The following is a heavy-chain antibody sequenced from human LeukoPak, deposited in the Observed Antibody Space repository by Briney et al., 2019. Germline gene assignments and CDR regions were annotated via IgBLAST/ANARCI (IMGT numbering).Heavy chain of an antibody. CDR2: IHYSGTT. CDR1: GGSITSGDYY. Sequence: SETLSLTCTVSGGSITSGDYYWSWIRQPPGKGLEWIGYIHYSGTTYYNPPLKSRGTISVDASKNQFSLELSSVTAADTAVYYCARVNFWSGFYWGYIDHWGQGTLVTVSS. J-gene: IGHJ4*02. D-gene: IGHD3-3*01. CDR3: ARVNFWSGFYWGYIDH. V-gene: IGHV4-30-4*08.